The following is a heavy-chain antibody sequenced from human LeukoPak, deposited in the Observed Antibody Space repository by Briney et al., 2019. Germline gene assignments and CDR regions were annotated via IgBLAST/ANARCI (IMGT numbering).Heavy chain of an antibody. D-gene: IGHD6-13*01. J-gene: IGHJ1*01. CDR1: GYSFITYG. CDR3: ARGALWGSSWSDN. Sequence: GASVKVSCKASGYSFITYGVHWVRQATGQGLEWMGWMDPNTGKSVSAQRFQGRVSMTRNTSISTAYLELNTLTSEDTAVYYCARGALWGSSWSDNWGQGALVAVSS. V-gene: IGHV1-8*01. CDR2: MDPNTGKS.